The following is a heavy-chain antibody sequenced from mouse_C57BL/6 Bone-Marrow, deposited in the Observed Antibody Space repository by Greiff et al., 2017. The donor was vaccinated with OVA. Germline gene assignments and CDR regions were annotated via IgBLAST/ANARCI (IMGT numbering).Heavy chain of an antibody. CDR1: EYEFPSHD. CDR2: INSDGGST. D-gene: IGHD2-3*01. J-gene: IGHJ2*01. CDR3: ARQMVTTPYFDY. Sequence: DVMLVESGGGLVQPGESLKLSCESNEYEFPSHDMSWVRKTPEKRLELVAAINSDGGSTYYPDTMERRFIISRDNTKKTLYLQMSSLKSEDTALYYCARQMVTTPYFDYWGQGTTLTVSS. V-gene: IGHV5-2*01.